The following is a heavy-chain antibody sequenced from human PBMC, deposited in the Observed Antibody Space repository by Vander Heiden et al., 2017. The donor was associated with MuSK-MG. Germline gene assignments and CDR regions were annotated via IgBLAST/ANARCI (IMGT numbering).Heavy chain of an antibody. CDR1: GFTFSSYC. V-gene: IGHV3-7*01. CDR3: ARWSYCSGGSCYYYYYYMDV. Sequence: EVQLVESGGGLVQPGGSLRLSCAASGFTFSSYCMSWVRQAPGKGLEWVANIKQDGSEKYYVDSVKGRFTISRDNAKNSLYLQMNSLRAEDTAVYYCARWSYCSGGSCYYYYYYMDVWGKGTTVTVSS. D-gene: IGHD2-15*01. CDR2: IKQDGSEK. J-gene: IGHJ6*03.